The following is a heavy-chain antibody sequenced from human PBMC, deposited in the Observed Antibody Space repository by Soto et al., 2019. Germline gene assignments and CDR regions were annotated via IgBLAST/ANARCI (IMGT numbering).Heavy chain of an antibody. CDR1: GGSLSNYG. Sequence: SVKVSCKASGGSLSNYGISWVRQAPGQGLEWMGAIIPVFGTPNYAQKFQDRVTITADESTTTVYMEVRSLTSEDTAVYYCAREGDIVGASGGMDVWGQGTTVTVSS. CDR2: IIPVFGTP. CDR3: AREGDIVGASGGMDV. D-gene: IGHD1-26*01. V-gene: IGHV1-69*13. J-gene: IGHJ6*02.